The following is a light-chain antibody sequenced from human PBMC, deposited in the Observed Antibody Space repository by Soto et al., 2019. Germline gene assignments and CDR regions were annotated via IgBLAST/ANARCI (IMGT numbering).Light chain of an antibody. CDR1: QSVSSSY. CDR3: HQYGSSPWT. CDR2: AAS. V-gene: IGKV3-20*01. Sequence: EIVLTQSPGTLSLSPGERATLSCRASQSVSSSYLAWYQQNPGQAPRLLIYAASSRATGIPDRFSGSGSGTDFTLTISRLEPEDFAVYFCHQYGSSPWTFGQGTKVDNK. J-gene: IGKJ1*01.